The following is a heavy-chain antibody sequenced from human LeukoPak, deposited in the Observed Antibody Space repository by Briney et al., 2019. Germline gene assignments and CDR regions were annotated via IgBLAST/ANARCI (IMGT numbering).Heavy chain of an antibody. D-gene: IGHD3-22*01. V-gene: IGHV1-2*06. CDR3: ARSALHYYDSTSQGDY. Sequence: GASVKVSCKASGYTFTGYYMHWVREAPGQGLEWMGRINPNSGGTNYAQKFQGRVTMTRDTSISTAYMELSRLRSDDTAVYYCARSALHYYDSTSQGDYWGQGTLVTVSS. CDR1: GYTFTGYY. J-gene: IGHJ4*02. CDR2: INPNSGGT.